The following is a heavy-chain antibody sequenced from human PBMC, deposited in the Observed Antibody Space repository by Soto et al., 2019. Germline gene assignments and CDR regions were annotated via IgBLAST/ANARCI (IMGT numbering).Heavy chain of an antibody. D-gene: IGHD6-19*01. Sequence: QVQLQESGPGLVKPSGTLSLTCAVSGGSSSSSNWWSWVRQPPGKGLEWIGEIYHSGSTNYNPSLKGRVTISVDKPKKPFSLQLSSVTAADTAVYYCAVSGWFRPPGYWGQGTLVTVSS. J-gene: IGHJ4*02. V-gene: IGHV4-4*02. CDR2: IYHSGST. CDR1: GGSSSSSNW. CDR3: AVSGWFRPPGY.